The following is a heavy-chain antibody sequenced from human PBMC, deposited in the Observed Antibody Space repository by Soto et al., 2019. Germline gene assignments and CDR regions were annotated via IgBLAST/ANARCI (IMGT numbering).Heavy chain of an antibody. D-gene: IGHD3-22*01. J-gene: IGHJ3*02. V-gene: IGHV3-21*01. CDR3: ARMDSSGYYDAFDM. CDR2: ISSSTSHM. Sequence: EVQLVESGGGLVKPGGSLRLSCAASGFTFSSYSMNWVRQAPGKGLEWVSCISSSTSHMYYADSVKGRFTISRDNAKSSLYLQLNSLRAEDTAVYYCARMDSSGYYDAFDMWGQGTMVTVSS. CDR1: GFTFSSYS.